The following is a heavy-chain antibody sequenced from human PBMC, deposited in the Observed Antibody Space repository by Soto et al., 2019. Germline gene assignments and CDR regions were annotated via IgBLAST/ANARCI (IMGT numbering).Heavy chain of an antibody. Sequence: SETLSLTCAVSGYSISSGYYWGWIRQPPGKGLEWIGSIYHSGSTYYNPSLKSRVTISVDTSKNQFSLKLSSVTAADTAVYYCARAPVNWFDPWGQGTLVTVSS. V-gene: IGHV4-38-2*01. CDR1: GYSISSGYY. D-gene: IGHD4-17*01. CDR2: IYHSGST. J-gene: IGHJ5*02. CDR3: ARAPVNWFDP.